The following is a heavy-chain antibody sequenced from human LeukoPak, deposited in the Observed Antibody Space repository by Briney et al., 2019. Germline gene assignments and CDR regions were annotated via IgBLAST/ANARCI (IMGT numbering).Heavy chain of an antibody. V-gene: IGHV4-4*02. CDR1: GGSISSSDW. J-gene: IGHJ3*02. CDR2: IYHSGST. D-gene: IGHD6-19*01. CDR3: ATLYSSGWYGTFDI. Sequence: SGTLSLTCTVSGGSISSSDWYCWVRQSPGKGLEWIGEIYHSGSTYYNPSLKSRVTISVDKSKNQFSLKLNSVTAADTAVYYCATLYSSGWYGTFDIWGQGTMVTVSS.